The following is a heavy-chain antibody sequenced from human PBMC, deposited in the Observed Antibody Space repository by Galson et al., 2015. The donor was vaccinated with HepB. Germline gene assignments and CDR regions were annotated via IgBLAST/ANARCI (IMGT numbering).Heavy chain of an antibody. D-gene: IGHD6-19*01. Sequence: PALVKPTQTLTLTCTFSGFSLSTSGVGVGWIRQPPGKALEWLALIYWDDDKRYSPSLKSRLTITKDTSKNQVVLTMTNMDPVDTATYYCARSRITKQWLVRTRSGYFDYWGQGTLVTVSS. CDR2: IYWDDDK. V-gene: IGHV2-5*02. CDR3: ARSRITKQWLVRTRSGYFDY. J-gene: IGHJ4*02. CDR1: GFSLSTSGVG.